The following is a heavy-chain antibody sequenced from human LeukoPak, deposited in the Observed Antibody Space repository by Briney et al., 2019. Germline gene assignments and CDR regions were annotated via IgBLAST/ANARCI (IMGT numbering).Heavy chain of an antibody. D-gene: IGHD2-2*01. CDR2: IYYSGST. J-gene: IGHJ4*02. V-gene: IGHV4-39*01. CDR3: ARRPSQGVVPAASPLFDY. CDR1: GGSISSSSYY. Sequence: PSETLSLTCTASGGSISSSSYYWGWIRQPPGKGLEWIGSIYYSGSTYYNPSLKSRVTISVDTSKNQFSLKLSSVTAADTAVYYRARRPSQGVVPAASPLFDYWGQETLVPVSS.